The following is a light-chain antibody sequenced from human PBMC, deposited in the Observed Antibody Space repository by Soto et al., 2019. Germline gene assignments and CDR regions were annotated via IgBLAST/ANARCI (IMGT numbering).Light chain of an antibody. CDR3: QQHGSSPPSWT. J-gene: IGKJ1*01. CDR1: QSVSSNY. V-gene: IGKV3-20*01. Sequence: ETVLTQSPGTLSLSPGERATLFCRASQSVSSNYLAWYQQTPGQAPRLLIFGASSRATGIPDRFSGSGSGTDFSLTINRLEPENSAVYYCQQHGSSPPSWTFGQGSKVEIK. CDR2: GAS.